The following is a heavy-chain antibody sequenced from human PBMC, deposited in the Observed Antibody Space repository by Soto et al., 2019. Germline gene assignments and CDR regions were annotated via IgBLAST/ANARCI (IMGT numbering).Heavy chain of an antibody. Sequence: SETLSLTCAVSGGSISSSNWWSWVRQPPGKGLEWIGEIYHSGSTNYNPSLKSRVTISVDKSKIQFSLKLSSVTAADTAVYYCARYYRGINWFDPWGQGTLVTVSS. CDR3: ARYYRGINWFDP. V-gene: IGHV4-4*02. CDR1: GGSISSSNW. CDR2: IYHSGST. J-gene: IGHJ5*02. D-gene: IGHD3-10*01.